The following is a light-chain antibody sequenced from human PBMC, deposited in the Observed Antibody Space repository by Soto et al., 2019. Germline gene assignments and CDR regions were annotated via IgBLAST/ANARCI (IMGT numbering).Light chain of an antibody. V-gene: IGLV2-14*01. Sequence: QSGLTQPASVSGSPGQSITISCTGTRNDIGTYTYVSWYQHHPGKAPKLLIYEVSNRPSGVSNRFSGSKSGNTASLTISGLQAEDEADYYCSSYTSSSTLDVVFGGGTKLTVL. CDR3: SSYTSSSTLDVV. CDR1: RNDIGTYTY. J-gene: IGLJ2*01. CDR2: EVS.